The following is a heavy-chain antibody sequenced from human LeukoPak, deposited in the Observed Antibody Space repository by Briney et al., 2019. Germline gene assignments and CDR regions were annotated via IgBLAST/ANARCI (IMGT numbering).Heavy chain of an antibody. Sequence: SETLSLTCTVSGGPTSSSSLYWGWIRQPTGKGLEWIGNIYYSGSTFYNPSLKSRVTMSVDTSKNQFSLKLSSVTAADTAVYYCAIRATAAGSGFDYWGQGTLVTVSS. J-gene: IGHJ4*02. V-gene: IGHV4-39*01. D-gene: IGHD6-13*01. CDR3: AIRATAAGSGFDY. CDR2: IYYSGST. CDR1: GGPTSSSSLY.